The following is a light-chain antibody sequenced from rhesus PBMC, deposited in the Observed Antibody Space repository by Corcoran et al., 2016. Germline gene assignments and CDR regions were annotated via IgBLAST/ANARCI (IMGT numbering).Light chain of an antibody. CDR1: QGISNY. CDR2: YAS. Sequence: DIQMTQSPSSLSASVGDTVTITCRASQGISNYLAWYQQKPGKAPKPLIYYASNLESGVPSRVIGSGYGTDFNHTISILQPEDFAIYDCQQHNSYPHTFGGGTKVEIK. CDR3: QQHNSYPHT. J-gene: IGKJ4*01. V-gene: IGKV1S16*01.